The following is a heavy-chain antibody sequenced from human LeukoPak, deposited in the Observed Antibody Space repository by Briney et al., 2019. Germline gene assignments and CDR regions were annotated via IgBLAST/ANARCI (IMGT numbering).Heavy chain of an antibody. V-gene: IGHV3-7*01. CDR1: GFTVSRNY. D-gene: IGHD6-6*01. CDR2: IKQDGSVK. Sequence: GGSLRLSCAASGFTVSRNYMSWVRQAPGKGLEWVANIKQDGSVKYYVDSLKGRFTISRDNARNSVYLQMNSLRAEDTAVYYCARIGYSSSSFDYWGQGTLVTVSS. CDR3: ARIGYSSSSFDY. J-gene: IGHJ4*02.